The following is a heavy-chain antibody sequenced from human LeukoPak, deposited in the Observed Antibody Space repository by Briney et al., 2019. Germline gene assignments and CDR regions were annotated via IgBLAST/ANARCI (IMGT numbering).Heavy chain of an antibody. CDR2: ISSSSSYI. Sequence: GGSLRLSCAASGFTFSSYSMNWVRQAPGKGLEWVSSISSSSSYIYYADSVKGRFTISRDNAKNSLYLQMNSLRAEDTAVYYCARDPRGYERAFDIWGQGTMVTVSS. D-gene: IGHD5-12*01. CDR1: GFTFSSYS. V-gene: IGHV3-21*04. CDR3: ARDPRGYERAFDI. J-gene: IGHJ3*02.